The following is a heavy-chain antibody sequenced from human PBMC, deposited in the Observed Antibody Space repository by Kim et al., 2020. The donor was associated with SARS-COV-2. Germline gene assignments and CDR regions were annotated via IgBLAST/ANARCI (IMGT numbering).Heavy chain of an antibody. Sequence: SETLSLTCTVSGGSISSYYWSWIRQPPGKGLEWIGYIYYSGSTNYNPSLKSRVTISVDTSKNQFSLKLSSVTAADTAVYYCARVSGRYDILTGPWSYYGMDVWGQGTTVTVSS. CDR2: IYYSGST. V-gene: IGHV4-59*13. J-gene: IGHJ6*02. D-gene: IGHD3-9*01. CDR1: GGSISSYY. CDR3: ARVSGRYDILTGPWSYYGMDV.